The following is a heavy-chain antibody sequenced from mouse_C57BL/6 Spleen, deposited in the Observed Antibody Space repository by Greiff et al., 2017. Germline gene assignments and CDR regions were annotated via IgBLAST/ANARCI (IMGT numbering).Heavy chain of an antibody. V-gene: IGHV2-6-1*01. D-gene: IGHD3-2*02. CDR3: ARQKDSSGYYAMDY. J-gene: IGHJ4*01. Sequence: VHLVESGPGLVAPSQSLSITCTVSGFSLTSYGVHWVRQPPGKGLEWLVVIWSDGSTTYNSALKSRLSISKDNSKSQVFLKMNSLQTDDTAMYYCARQKDSSGYYAMDYWGQGTSVTVSS. CDR1: GFSLTSYG. CDR2: IWSDGST.